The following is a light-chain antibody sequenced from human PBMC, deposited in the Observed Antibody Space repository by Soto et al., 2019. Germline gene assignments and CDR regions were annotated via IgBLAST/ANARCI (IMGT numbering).Light chain of an antibody. V-gene: IGKV3-20*01. J-gene: IGKJ1*01. CDR2: GAS. Sequence: EIVLTQSPGTLSLSPGERATLSCRASQSVSSNYLAWYQHKRGQAPRLLMYGASSRATGIPDRFSGSGSGTDFTLTLTRLEPEYFAVYYCQQYGSAPRTFGQGTKVEIK. CDR3: QQYGSAPRT. CDR1: QSVSSNY.